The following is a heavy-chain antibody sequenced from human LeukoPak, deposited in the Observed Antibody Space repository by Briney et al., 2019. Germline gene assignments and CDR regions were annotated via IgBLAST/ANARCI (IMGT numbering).Heavy chain of an antibody. CDR1: GFTFSSYA. V-gene: IGHV3-23*01. D-gene: IGHD2-8*01. CDR2: ISASGGST. CDR3: AKDHEGYCTNGVCYIFDY. J-gene: IGHJ4*02. Sequence: GGSLRLSRAASGFTFSSYAMTWGPQAPGKGLEWVSAISASGGSTYYADSVKGRFTISRDNSKNTLYLQMTSLRDEDTAVYYCAKDHEGYCTNGVCYIFDYWGQGTLVTVSS.